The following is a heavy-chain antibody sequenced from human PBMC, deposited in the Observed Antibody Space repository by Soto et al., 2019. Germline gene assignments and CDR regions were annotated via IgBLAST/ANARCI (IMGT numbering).Heavy chain of an antibody. J-gene: IGHJ6*02. CDR2: IRSKAYGGTT. Sequence: LRLSCTASGFTFGDYAMSWFRQAPGKGLEWVGFIRSKAYGGTTEYAASVKGRFTISRDDSKSIAYLQMNSLKTKDTAVYYCTRDRDTAIYYYGMDVWGQGTTVTVSS. V-gene: IGHV3-49*03. D-gene: IGHD5-18*01. CDR3: TRDRDTAIYYYGMDV. CDR1: GFTFGDYA.